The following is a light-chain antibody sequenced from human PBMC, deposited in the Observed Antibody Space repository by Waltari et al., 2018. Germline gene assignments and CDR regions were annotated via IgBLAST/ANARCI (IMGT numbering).Light chain of an antibody. CDR2: RNE. CDR1: SSNLGTNV. Sequence: QSVLTQPPSASGTPGQRVTLSCSGSSSNLGTNVVNRYQQVPGTAPKLLIYRNELRPSGVPDRFSASKSGTSASLAISGLQSEDEAEYYCASWDDSLNGHWVFGGGTKVTVL. V-gene: IGLV1-44*01. J-gene: IGLJ3*02. CDR3: ASWDDSLNGHWV.